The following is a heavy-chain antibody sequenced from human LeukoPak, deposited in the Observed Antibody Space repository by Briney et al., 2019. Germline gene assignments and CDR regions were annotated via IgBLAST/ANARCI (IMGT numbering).Heavy chain of an antibody. CDR3: SRNADHDW. V-gene: IGHV3-15*01. CDR1: GFTFSSYE. D-gene: IGHD1-14*01. J-gene: IGHJ4*02. Sequence: PGGSLRLSCAASGFTFSSYEMNWVRQAPGKGLEWVARIKRQTEGWTKDYAAPVKGRFTISRDDSKSTVYLQMNSLEIEDTAVYYCSRNADHDWWGQGTLVTVSS. CDR2: IKRQTEGWTK.